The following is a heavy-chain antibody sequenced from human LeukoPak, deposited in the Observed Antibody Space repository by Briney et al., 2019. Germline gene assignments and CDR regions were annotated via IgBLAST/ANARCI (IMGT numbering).Heavy chain of an antibody. CDR3: ARRALLGYCTNGVCRRGNWFDP. CDR2: INHSGST. Sequence: PSETLSLTCAVYGGSFSGYYWSWIRQPPGKGLEWIGEINHSGSTNYNPSLKSRVTISVDTSKNQFSLKLSSVTAADTAVYYCARRALLGYCTNGVCRRGNWFDPWGQGTLVTVSS. J-gene: IGHJ5*02. V-gene: IGHV4-34*01. CDR1: GGSFSGYY. D-gene: IGHD2-8*01.